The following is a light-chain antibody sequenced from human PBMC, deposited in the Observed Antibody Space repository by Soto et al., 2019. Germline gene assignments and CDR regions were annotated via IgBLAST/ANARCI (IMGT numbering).Light chain of an antibody. CDR2: DAS. CDR3: QQYNNWPPIT. CDR1: QSAYRS. Sequence: EVMRAQSPATLSLSPGERATLSCRSSQSAYRSLAWYQQKPGQAPRLLIYDASNRATGVPARFSGSGSGTEFTLTISSLQSEDFAVYYCQQYNNWPPITFGQGTRLEIK. V-gene: IGKV3D-15*01. J-gene: IGKJ5*01.